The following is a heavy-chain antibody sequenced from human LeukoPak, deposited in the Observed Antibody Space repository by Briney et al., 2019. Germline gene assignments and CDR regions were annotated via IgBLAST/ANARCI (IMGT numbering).Heavy chain of an antibody. Sequence: GGSLRLSCAASGFTFSSYGMHWVRQAPGKGLEWVAVISYDGSNKYYADSVEGRFTISRDNSKDTLYLQMNSLRAEDTAVYYCAKGTPMGYWGQGTLVTVSS. CDR1: GFTFSSYG. CDR3: AKGTPMGY. V-gene: IGHV3-30*18. CDR2: ISYDGSNK. D-gene: IGHD5-18*01. J-gene: IGHJ4*02.